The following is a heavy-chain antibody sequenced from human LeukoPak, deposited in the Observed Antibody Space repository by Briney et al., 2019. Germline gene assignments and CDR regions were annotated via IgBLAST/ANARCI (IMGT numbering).Heavy chain of an antibody. CDR3: ATDGAGFDT. V-gene: IGHV3-11*01. J-gene: IGHJ5*02. CDR1: GFTFNDYY. CDR2: INIGGTNT. Sequence: GGSLRLSCAASGFTFNDYYMSWIRQAPGKGLEWLSYINIGGTNTHYADSVKGRFTISRDNAKKSLYLEMNNLRAEDTAVYYCATDGAGFDTWARESWSPSPQ.